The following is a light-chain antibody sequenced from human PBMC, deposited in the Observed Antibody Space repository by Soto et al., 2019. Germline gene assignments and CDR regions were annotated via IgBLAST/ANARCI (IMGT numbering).Light chain of an antibody. CDR3: QQYTNRPPWT. CDR1: QNVNTN. CDR2: GAS. J-gene: IGKJ1*01. Sequence: EIVMTQSPATLSVSPGVRATLSCRASQNVNTNLAWYQQKLGQAPRLLIFGASTRATGVPARFSGSGSGTEFTLTISSLQSDDFAVYYCQQYTNRPPWTFGQGTKVDMK. V-gene: IGKV3-15*01.